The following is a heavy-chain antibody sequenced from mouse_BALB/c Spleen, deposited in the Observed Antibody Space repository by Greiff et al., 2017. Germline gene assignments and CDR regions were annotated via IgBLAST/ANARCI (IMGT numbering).Heavy chain of an antibody. Sequence: VKLMESGAELVRPGTSVKVSCKASGYAFTNYLIEWVKQRPGQGLEWIGVINPGSGGTNYNEKFKGKATLTADKSSSTAYMQLSSLTSDDSAVYFCARRGYAMDYWGQGTSVTVSS. CDR1: GYAFTNYL. CDR2: INPGSGGT. J-gene: IGHJ4*01. CDR3: ARRGYAMDY. V-gene: IGHV1-54*01.